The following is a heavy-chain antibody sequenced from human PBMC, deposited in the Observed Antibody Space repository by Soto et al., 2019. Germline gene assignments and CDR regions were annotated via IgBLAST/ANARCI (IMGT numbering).Heavy chain of an antibody. CDR1: GFTFSSYA. Sequence: EVQLLESVGGLVQPGGSLRLSCAASGFTFSSYAMSWVRQAPGKGLEWVSAISGRGGSTYYADSVKGRFTISRDNSKNTLYLQMNGLRAEDPAVYYCAKDGGSGSYEGYWGQGTLVTVSS. J-gene: IGHJ4*02. V-gene: IGHV3-23*01. CDR2: ISGRGGST. D-gene: IGHD3-10*01. CDR3: AKDGGSGSYEGY.